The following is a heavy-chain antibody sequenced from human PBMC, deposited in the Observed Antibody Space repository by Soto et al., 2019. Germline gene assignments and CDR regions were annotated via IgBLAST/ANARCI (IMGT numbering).Heavy chain of an antibody. D-gene: IGHD4-17*01. CDR2: ISGSGRTT. CDR3: AKYDGDYVLPWFDP. J-gene: IGHJ5*02. Sequence: EVQLLESGGGLVQPGGSLRLSCAASGFIFSSYAMSWVRQAPGKGLEWVSAISGSGRTTYYAASVKGRYTISRDNSKNTLYLQMNSLSTEDTAVYYCAKYDGDYVLPWFDPWGQGTLVTVSS. CDR1: GFIFSSYA. V-gene: IGHV3-23*01.